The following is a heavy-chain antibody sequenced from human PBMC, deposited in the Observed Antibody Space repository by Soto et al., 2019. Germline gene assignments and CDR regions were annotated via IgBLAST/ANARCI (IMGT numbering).Heavy chain of an antibody. CDR2: IKPNDGTT. D-gene: IGHD3-10*01. CDR3: VRETGAFED. J-gene: IGHJ4*02. CDR1: GYTFSDYQ. V-gene: IGHV1-46*01. Sequence: QVQLVQSGIEVKKPGASLHVSCKTSGYTFSDYQMHWVRQATGQGLEWMGVIKPNDGTTFYAQRFQGRVTMTRATSTSTVYMDLSRLTFEDTAIDYCVRETGAFEDWGQGTLVTVSS.